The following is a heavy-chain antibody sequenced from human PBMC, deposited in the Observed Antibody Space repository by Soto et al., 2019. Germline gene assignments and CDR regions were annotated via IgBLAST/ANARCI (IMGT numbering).Heavy chain of an antibody. J-gene: IGHJ3*02. CDR2: IYYSGST. CDR1: GASITSSY. D-gene: IGHD3-10*01. Sequence: SATLSLTCTVSGASITSSYRSWIRQPPGKGLEWIGYIYYSGSTNYNPSLKSRVTISVDTSKNQFSLKLSSVTAADTAVYYCARGFSSWGSGIDIWGQGTMVT. CDR3: ARGFSSWGSGIDI. V-gene: IGHV4-59*01.